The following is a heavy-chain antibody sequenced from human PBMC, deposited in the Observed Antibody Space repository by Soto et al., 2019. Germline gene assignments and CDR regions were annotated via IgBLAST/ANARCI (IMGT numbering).Heavy chain of an antibody. CDR3: ARGLAYYYDRPISPSFVQH. Sequence: PGGSLRLSCAASGFTFSSYSMNWVRQAPGKGLEWVSSISSSSSYIYYADSVKGRFTISRDNAKNSLYLQMNSLRAEDTAVYYCARGLAYYYDRPISPSFVQHWGQGTLVTVSS. J-gene: IGHJ1*01. CDR2: ISSSSSYI. V-gene: IGHV3-21*01. D-gene: IGHD3-22*01. CDR1: GFTFSSYS.